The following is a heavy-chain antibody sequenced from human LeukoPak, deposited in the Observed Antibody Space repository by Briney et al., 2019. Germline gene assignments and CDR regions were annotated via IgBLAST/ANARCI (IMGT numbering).Heavy chain of an antibody. Sequence: GRSLRRSCEASGFTFRNYGMHWVRQTPGKGLEWVAAIWHDGSYIFYADSVKGRFTISRDNSKNTLFLQMDSLRAEDTALYYCAREIVGEGNFDCWGQGTLVTVSS. CDR1: GFTFRNYG. J-gene: IGHJ4*02. CDR2: IWHDGSYI. D-gene: IGHD2-15*01. CDR3: AREIVGEGNFDC. V-gene: IGHV3-33*01.